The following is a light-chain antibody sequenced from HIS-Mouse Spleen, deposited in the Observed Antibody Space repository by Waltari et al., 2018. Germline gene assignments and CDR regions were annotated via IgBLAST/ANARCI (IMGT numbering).Light chain of an antibody. CDR1: KLGDKY. J-gene: IGLJ2*01. V-gene: IGLV3-1*01. CDR2: QDS. CDR3: QAWDSSYSV. Sequence: SYELTQPPSVSVSPGQTASITCSGDKLGDKYACWYQQKPGQSPVLVIYQDSKRPSGIHERFSGSNSGNTATLTIGGTQAMDEADYYCQAWDSSYSVFGGGTKLTVL.